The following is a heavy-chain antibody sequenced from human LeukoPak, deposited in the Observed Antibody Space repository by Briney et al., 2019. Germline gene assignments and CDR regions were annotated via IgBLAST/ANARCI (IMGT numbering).Heavy chain of an antibody. D-gene: IGHD3-10*01. V-gene: IGHV4-59*01. J-gene: IGHJ5*02. Sequence: PSQTLSLTCTVSGGSISSYYWSWIRQPPGKGLEWIGYIYYSGSTNYNPSLKSRVTISVDTSKNQFSLKLSSVTAADTAVYYCARVLHYGSGSYRVLRSWFDPWGQGTLVTVSS. CDR2: IYYSGST. CDR3: ARVLHYGSGSYRVLRSWFDP. CDR1: GGSISSYY.